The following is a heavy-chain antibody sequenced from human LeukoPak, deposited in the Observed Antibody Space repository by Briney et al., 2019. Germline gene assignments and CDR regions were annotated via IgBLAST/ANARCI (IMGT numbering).Heavy chain of an antibody. CDR1: GFTFSSYG. D-gene: IGHD6-13*01. J-gene: IGHJ4*02. CDR3: AKVGSSWYGYFDY. Sequence: GGSLRLSCAASGFTFSSYGMHWVRQAPGKGLEWVAVISYDGSNKYYADSVKGRFTISRDNSKNTLYLQMNSLRAEDTAVYYCAKVGSSWYGYFDYWGQGTLVTVSS. CDR2: ISYDGSNK. V-gene: IGHV3-30*18.